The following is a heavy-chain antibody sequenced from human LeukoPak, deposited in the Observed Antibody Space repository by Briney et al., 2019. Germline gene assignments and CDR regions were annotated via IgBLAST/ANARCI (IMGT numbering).Heavy chain of an antibody. Sequence: GASVKVSCKASGYTFTSYGISWVRQAPGQGLEWMGWISAYNGNTNYAKKLQGRVTMTTDTSTSTAYMELRSLRSDDTAVYYCARGDDSRGSMVRGVTFDYWGQGTLVTVSS. J-gene: IGHJ4*02. V-gene: IGHV1-18*01. CDR1: GYTFTSYG. CDR2: ISAYNGNT. D-gene: IGHD3-10*01. CDR3: ARGDDSRGSMVRGVTFDY.